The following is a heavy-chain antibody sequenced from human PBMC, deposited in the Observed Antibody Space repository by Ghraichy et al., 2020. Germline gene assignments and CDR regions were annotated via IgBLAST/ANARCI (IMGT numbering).Heavy chain of an antibody. CDR3: ARVSGSQDYFDY. D-gene: IGHD1-26*01. CDR2: IYYSGST. CDR1: GGSISSGGYY. V-gene: IGHV4-31*03. J-gene: IGHJ4*02. Sequence: SETLSLTCTVSGGSISSGGYYWSWIRQHPGKGLEWIGYIYYSGSTYYNPSLKSRVTISVDTSKNQFSLKLSSVTAADTAVYYCARVSGSQDYFDYWGQGTLVTVSS.